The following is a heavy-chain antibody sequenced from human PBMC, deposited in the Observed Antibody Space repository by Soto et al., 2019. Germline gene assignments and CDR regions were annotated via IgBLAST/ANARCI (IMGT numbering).Heavy chain of an antibody. D-gene: IGHD2-15*01. V-gene: IGHV3-30-3*01. CDR2: IAYDGSNA. Sequence: GGSLRLSCAASGFTFRNYAMHWVRQAPGKGLECLAVIAYDGSNAFYRDSVKGRFTISRDNSKNTLYLHMNSLRSEDTGVYYCARGDREDILVVVGARPGEYGIDIWGQGTTVTVS. CDR3: ARGDREDILVVVGARPGEYGIDI. CDR1: GFTFRNYA. J-gene: IGHJ6*02.